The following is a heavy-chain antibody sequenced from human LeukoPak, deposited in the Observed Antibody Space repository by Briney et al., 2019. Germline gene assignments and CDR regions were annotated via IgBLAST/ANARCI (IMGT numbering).Heavy chain of an antibody. D-gene: IGHD3-22*01. J-gene: IGHJ4*02. V-gene: IGHV1-2*06. CDR1: GYTFTGYY. CDR3: ARDLWPYYYDSSGYYYFDY. Sequence: ASVKVSCKASGYTFTGYYMHWVRQAPGQGLEWMGRINPNSGGTNYAQKFQGRVTMTRDTSISTAYMELSRLRSDDTAVYYCARDLWPYYYDSSGYYYFDYWGQGTLVTVSS. CDR2: INPNSGGT.